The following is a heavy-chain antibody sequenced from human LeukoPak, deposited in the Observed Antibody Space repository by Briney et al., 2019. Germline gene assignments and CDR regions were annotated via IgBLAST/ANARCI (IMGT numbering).Heavy chain of an antibody. J-gene: IGHJ4*02. CDR2: IYYSGST. V-gene: IGHV4-59*01. D-gene: IGHD6-19*01. Sequence: SETLSLTCTVSGGSISSYYWSWIRQPPGKRLEWIGYIYYSGSTNYNPSLKSRVTISVDTSKNQFSLKLSSVTAADTAVYYCARESVAGAFDYWGQGTLVTVSS. CDR1: GGSISSYY. CDR3: ARESVAGAFDY.